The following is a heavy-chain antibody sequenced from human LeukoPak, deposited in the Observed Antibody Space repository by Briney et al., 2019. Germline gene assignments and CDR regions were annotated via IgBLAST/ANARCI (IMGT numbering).Heavy chain of an antibody. D-gene: IGHD2-2*01. CDR2: IIPIFGTA. V-gene: IGHV1-69*01. J-gene: IGHJ6*04. CDR1: GGTFSSYA. Sequence: GSSVKVSCKASGGTFSSYAISWVRQAPGQGLEWMGGIIPIFGTANYAQKFQGRVTITADESTSTAYMELSSLRSEDTAVYYCARLPLDIVVVPAAMGHYYYYGIDVWGKGTTVTVSS. CDR3: ARLPLDIVVVPAAMGHYYYYGIDV.